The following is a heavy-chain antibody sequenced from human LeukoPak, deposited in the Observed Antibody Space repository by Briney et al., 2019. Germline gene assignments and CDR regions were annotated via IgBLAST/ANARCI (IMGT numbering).Heavy chain of an antibody. Sequence: SETLSLTCTVSGGSISSGSYYWNWIRQPAGTGLEWIGRIYTSGSTNYNPSLKSRVTISVDTSKNQFSLKLRSVTAADTAVYYCAREGLNMVRGVIPKEAWGWFDPWGQGTLVTVSS. D-gene: IGHD3-10*01. V-gene: IGHV4-61*02. CDR2: IYTSGST. CDR1: GGSISSGSYY. CDR3: AREGLNMVRGVIPKEAWGWFDP. J-gene: IGHJ5*02.